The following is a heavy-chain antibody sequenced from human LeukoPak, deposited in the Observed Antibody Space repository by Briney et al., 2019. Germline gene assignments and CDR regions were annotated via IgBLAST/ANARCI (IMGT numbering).Heavy chain of an antibody. CDR3: ASRIPYDSSSY. J-gene: IGHJ4*02. V-gene: IGHV3-74*01. D-gene: IGHD3-22*01. CDR1: GFTFSSYW. CDR2: ISSDGSST. Sequence: GGSLRLSCAASGFTFSSYWMHWVRQAPGKGLVWVSRISSDGSSTSYADSVKGRFTISRDNAKNTLYLQMNSLRAEDTAVYYCASRIPYDSSSYWGRGTLVTVSS.